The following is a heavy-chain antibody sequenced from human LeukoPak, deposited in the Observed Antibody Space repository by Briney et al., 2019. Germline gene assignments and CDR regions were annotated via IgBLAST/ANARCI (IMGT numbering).Heavy chain of an antibody. CDR3: AKGFSVLASNHYYYYYGLDV. CDR2: ISGDGGRA. V-gene: IGHV3-43*02. Sequence: SLRPSSAASATSFDEYDMHWVRVVPGKGLEWVSVISGDGGRAYYTDSVKGRFTISRDNSKNSLYPQMNNLRTEDTALYYCAKGFSVLASNHYYYYYGLDVWGQGTTVAVSS. J-gene: IGHJ6*02. CDR1: ATSFDEYD. D-gene: IGHD3-3*01.